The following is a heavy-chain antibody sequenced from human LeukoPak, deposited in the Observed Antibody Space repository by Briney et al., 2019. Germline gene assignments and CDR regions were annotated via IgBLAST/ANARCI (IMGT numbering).Heavy chain of an antibody. CDR1: GGSISNYY. J-gene: IGHJ5*02. D-gene: IGHD1-20*01. CDR3: ARDTYNWNVDTFDP. CDR2: IYSSGST. Sequence: PSETLSLTCTVSGGSISNYYWTWIRQPPGKGLEWIGYIYSSGSTNYNPSLRSRVTISIDTSKNQFSLKLNSVTAADTAVYYCARDTYNWNVDTFDPWGQGTLVTVSS. V-gene: IGHV4-59*12.